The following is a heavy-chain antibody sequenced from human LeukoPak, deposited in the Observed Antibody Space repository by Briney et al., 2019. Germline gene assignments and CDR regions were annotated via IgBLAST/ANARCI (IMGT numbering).Heavy chain of an antibody. CDR1: GFTFSSYA. CDR2: ISYDGSNK. V-gene: IGHV3-30-3*01. Sequence: GGSLRLSCAASGFTFSSYAMHWVRQAPGKGLEWVAVISYDGSNKYYADSVKGRFTIPRDNSKNTLYLQMNSLRAEDTAVYYCARGAPRGNGNYEDYWAKETLVTVPS. J-gene: IGHJ4*02. CDR3: ARGAPRGNGNYEDY. D-gene: IGHD1-1*01.